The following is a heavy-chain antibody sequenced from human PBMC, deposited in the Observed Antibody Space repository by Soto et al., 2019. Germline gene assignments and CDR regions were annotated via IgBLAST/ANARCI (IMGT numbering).Heavy chain of an antibody. D-gene: IGHD3-10*01. CDR2: IHYSGNT. CDR3: AREDTMVRGIIP. CDR1: GVSITSGDYY. Sequence: SETLSLTCNVSGVSITSGDYYWNWIRQPPGRGLEWIGYIHYSGNTYYNPSLKSRLTISVDTSKNQFSLRLTSVTAADTAVYYCAREDTMVRGIIPWGQGTLVTVSS. V-gene: IGHV4-30-4*01. J-gene: IGHJ4*02.